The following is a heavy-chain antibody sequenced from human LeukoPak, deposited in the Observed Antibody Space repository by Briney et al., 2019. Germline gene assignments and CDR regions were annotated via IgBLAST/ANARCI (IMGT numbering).Heavy chain of an antibody. D-gene: IGHD4-17*01. Sequence: PSETLSLTCIVSDASFSSHYWTWIRQPPGKGLEWIGYISYTGSTNYNPSLKSRVTISVDTSKNQFSLKLSSVPAADTDVYYCARDPTTVTKGFDIWGQGTMVTVSS. V-gene: IGHV4-59*11. CDR1: DASFSSHY. CDR2: ISYTGST. J-gene: IGHJ3*02. CDR3: ARDPTTVTKGFDI.